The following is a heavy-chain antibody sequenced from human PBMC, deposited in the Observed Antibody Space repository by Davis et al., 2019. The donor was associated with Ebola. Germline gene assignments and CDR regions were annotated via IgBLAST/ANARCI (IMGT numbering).Heavy chain of an antibody. CDR2: INPSGGST. V-gene: IGHV1-46*01. CDR3: ARDRGYCSSTSCFNAYYYGMDV. J-gene: IGHJ6*02. CDR1: GYTFTSYY. D-gene: IGHD2-2*01. Sequence: SVKVSCKASGYTFTSYYMHWVRQAPGQGLEWMGIINPSGGSTSYAQKFQGRVTMTRDTSTSTVYMELSSLRSEDTAVYYCARDRGYCSSTSCFNAYYYGMDVWGQGTTVTVSS.